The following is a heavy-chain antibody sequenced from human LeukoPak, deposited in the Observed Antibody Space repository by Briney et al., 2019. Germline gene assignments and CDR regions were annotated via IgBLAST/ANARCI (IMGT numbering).Heavy chain of an antibody. CDR3: ARDRDGPYYYYGMDV. CDR2: ISAYNGNT. J-gene: IGHJ6*02. CDR1: GYTFTSYG. D-gene: IGHD3-10*01. Sequence: GASVKVSCKASGYTFTSYGISWARQAPGQGLEWMGWISAYNGNTNYAQKLQGRVTMTTDTSTSTAYMELRSLRSDDTAVYYCARDRDGPYYYYGMDVWGQGTAVTVSS. V-gene: IGHV1-18*01.